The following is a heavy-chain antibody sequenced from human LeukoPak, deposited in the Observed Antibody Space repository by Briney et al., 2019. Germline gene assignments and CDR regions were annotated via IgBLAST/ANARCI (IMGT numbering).Heavy chain of an antibody. CDR2: IYYSGST. J-gene: IGHJ6*02. D-gene: IGHD6-19*01. V-gene: IGHV4-61*01. CDR3: AREPVAGMYYYGMDV. CDR1: GGSVSSGSYY. Sequence: NPSETLSLTCTVSGGSVSSGSYYWSWIRQPPGKGLEWIGYIYYSGSTNYNPSLKSRVTISVDTSKNQFSLKLSSVTAADTAVYYCAREPVAGMYYYGMDVWGQGTTVTVSS.